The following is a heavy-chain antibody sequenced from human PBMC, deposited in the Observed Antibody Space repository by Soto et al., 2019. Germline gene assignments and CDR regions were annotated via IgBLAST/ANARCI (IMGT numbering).Heavy chain of an antibody. CDR3: AKSRRVGYSYGFFHYYYGMDV. CDR1: GFPFSSYA. J-gene: IGHJ6*02. V-gene: IGHV3-23*01. CDR2: ISGSGGST. Sequence: GGSLRLSCASSGFPFSSYAMIWVRQATGKGLEWVSAISGSGGSTYYADSVKGRFTISRDNSKNTLYLQMNSLRAEDTAVYYCAKSRRVGYSYGFFHYYYGMDVWGQGTTVTVSS. D-gene: IGHD5-18*01.